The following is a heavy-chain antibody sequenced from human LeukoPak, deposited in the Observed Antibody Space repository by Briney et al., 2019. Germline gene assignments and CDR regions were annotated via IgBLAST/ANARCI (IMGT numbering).Heavy chain of an antibody. CDR1: GFGFSSYW. CDR2: INEGGSGK. Sequence: GSLRLSCAASGFGFSSYWMTWVRQAPGKGLEWVASINEGGSGKYYVDSVKGRFTISRDNAQKSLYLEMHSLRAEDTAVYYCARAVTSTEGYWGQGTLVTVSS. V-gene: IGHV3-7*03. J-gene: IGHJ4*02. CDR3: ARAVTSTEGY. D-gene: IGHD4-17*01.